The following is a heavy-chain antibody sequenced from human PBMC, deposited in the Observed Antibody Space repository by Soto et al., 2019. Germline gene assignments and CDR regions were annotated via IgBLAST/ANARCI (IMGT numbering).Heavy chain of an antibody. CDR2: ISGSGDST. CDR1: GFTFSNYA. V-gene: IGHV3-23*01. Sequence: PGGSLRLSCAASGFTFSNYAMNWVRQAPVKGLEWVSVISGSGDSTYHADSVKGRFTISRDNSKNTLYLQLNSLRAEDTAVYYCARRGSGSYYDYWGQGTLVTVCS. J-gene: IGHJ4*02. D-gene: IGHD1-26*01. CDR3: ARRGSGSYYDY.